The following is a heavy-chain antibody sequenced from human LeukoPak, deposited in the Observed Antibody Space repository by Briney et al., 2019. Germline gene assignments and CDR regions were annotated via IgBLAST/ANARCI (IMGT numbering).Heavy chain of an antibody. CDR1: GGSISSYY. CDR2: IYYSGST. Sequence: PSETLSLTCTVSGGSISSYYWSWIRQPPGKGLEWIGYIYYSGSTNYIPSLKSRVTISVDTSKNQFSLKLSSVTAADTAVYYCARGSGPVWLGQQDDAFDIWGQGTMVTVSS. CDR3: ARGSGPVWLGQQDDAFDI. J-gene: IGHJ3*02. V-gene: IGHV4-59*01. D-gene: IGHD5-12*01.